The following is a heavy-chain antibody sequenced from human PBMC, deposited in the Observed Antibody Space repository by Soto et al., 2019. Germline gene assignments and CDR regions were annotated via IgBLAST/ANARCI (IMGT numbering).Heavy chain of an antibody. Sequence: QLQLQESGPGLVKPSETLSLTCTVSGGSISGSTYYWGWIRQPPGKGLQWIGNIFYSGNTFYNPSLQXXVXISVDTSKNQFSLKLSSVTAADTAVYYCARLSSGYYYAYFDYWGQGTLVTVSS. CDR2: IFYSGNT. CDR1: GGSISGSTYY. J-gene: IGHJ4*02. D-gene: IGHD3-22*01. V-gene: IGHV4-39*01. CDR3: ARLSSGYYYAYFDY.